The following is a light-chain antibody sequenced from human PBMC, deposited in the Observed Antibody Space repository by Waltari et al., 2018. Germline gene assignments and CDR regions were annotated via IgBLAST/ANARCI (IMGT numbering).Light chain of an antibody. CDR1: QNIRTH. J-gene: IGKJ1*01. V-gene: IGKV1-39*01. CDR2: AAS. CDR3: EQSFSSPWT. Sequence: DIQMTQSPSSLSASVGDTVTVTCRASQNIRTHLNWYQQKPATAPKLLIYAASAFHRGVPSRVGASAPGTDFSLTVTNLQPDDFAVYFCEQSFSSPWTFGKG.